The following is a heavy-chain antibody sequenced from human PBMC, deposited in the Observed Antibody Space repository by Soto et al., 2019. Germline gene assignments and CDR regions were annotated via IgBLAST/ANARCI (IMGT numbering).Heavy chain of an antibody. CDR1: GGSFSGYY. CDR2: INHSGST. Sequence: SETLSLTCAVYGGSFSGYYWSWIRQPPGKGLEWIGEINHSGSTNYNPSLKSRVTISVDTSKNQFSLKLSSVTAADTAVYYCARDYGGNSYSRYYFDYWGQGTLVTVSS. CDR3: ARDYGGNSYSRYYFDY. V-gene: IGHV4-34*01. D-gene: IGHD2-21*02. J-gene: IGHJ4*02.